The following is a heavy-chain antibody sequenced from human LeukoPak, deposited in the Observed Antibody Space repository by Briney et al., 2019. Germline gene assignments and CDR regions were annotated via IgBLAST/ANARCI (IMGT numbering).Heavy chain of an antibody. CDR2: IRSKAHGGTT. J-gene: IGHJ6*02. V-gene: IGHV3-49*03. D-gene: IGHD3-22*01. Sequence: GGSLRLSCTASGFTFGDNAMSWFRQAPGKGLEWVGVIRSKAHGGTTQYAASVMGRFGISRDDSNYIAYLQMNSLKAEDTAVYYCARYLFAYDTSAQGGMDVWGQGTTATVSS. CDR1: GFTFGDNA. CDR3: ARYLFAYDTSAQGGMDV.